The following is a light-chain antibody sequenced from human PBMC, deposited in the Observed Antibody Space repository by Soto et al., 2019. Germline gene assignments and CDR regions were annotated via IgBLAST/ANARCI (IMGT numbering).Light chain of an antibody. Sequence: QSVLTQPASVSGSPGQSITISCTGTSSDVGGYNYVSWYQQHPGKAPKLMIYEVSNRPSGVSNRFSGSKSGNTASLTISGLQAEEEADYYCSAYKSRVHVFGHGTKVT. V-gene: IGLV2-14*01. CDR3: SAYKSRVHV. CDR2: EVS. CDR1: SSDVGGYNY. J-gene: IGLJ1*01.